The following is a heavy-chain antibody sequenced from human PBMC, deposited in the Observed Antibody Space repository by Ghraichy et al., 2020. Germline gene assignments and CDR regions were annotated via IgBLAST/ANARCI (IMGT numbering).Heavy chain of an antibody. D-gene: IGHD6-13*01. CDR3: ARETSSSWYNWFDP. J-gene: IGHJ5*02. CDR2: IYTSGST. Sequence: ETLSLTCTVSGGSISSYYWSWIRQPAGKGLEWIGRIYTSGSTNYNPSLKSRVTMSVDTSKNQFSLKLSSVTAADTAVYYCARETSSSWYNWFDPWGQGTLVTVSS. CDR1: GGSISSYY. V-gene: IGHV4-4*07.